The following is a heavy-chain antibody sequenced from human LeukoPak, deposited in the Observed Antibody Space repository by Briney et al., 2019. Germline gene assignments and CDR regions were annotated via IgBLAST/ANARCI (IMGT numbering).Heavy chain of an antibody. Sequence: PSQTLSLTCTVSGGLISRIEYYWGWVRQSPVKGLEWLGHIYHTGTTLYSPHLNNRLTVSVDSSKNQVSLNLTSVTAADTAVFYCARGRRGSYSLHAFDIWGQGTMVTVSS. V-gene: IGHV4-30-4*01. CDR2: IYHTGTT. CDR3: ARGRRGSYSLHAFDI. D-gene: IGHD1-26*01. J-gene: IGHJ3*02. CDR1: GGLISRIEYY.